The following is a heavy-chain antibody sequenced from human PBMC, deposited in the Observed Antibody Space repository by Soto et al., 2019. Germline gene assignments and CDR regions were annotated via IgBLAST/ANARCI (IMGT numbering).Heavy chain of an antibody. J-gene: IGHJ4*02. CDR1: GFTFTSSA. CDR2: IVVGSGNT. D-gene: IGHD3-16*02. Sequence: QMQLVQSGPEVKKPGTSVKVSCKASGFTFTSSAVQWVRQARGQRLEWIGWIVVGSGNTNYAQKFQERVTITRDMSTSAAYMELRSLRSEDTAVYYWAADAWEADYDYVWGSYRLDYWGQGTLVTASS. V-gene: IGHV1-58*01. CDR3: AADAWEADYDYVWGSYRLDY.